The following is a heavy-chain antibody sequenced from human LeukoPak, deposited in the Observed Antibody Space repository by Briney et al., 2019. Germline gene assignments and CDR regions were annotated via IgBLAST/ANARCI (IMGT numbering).Heavy chain of an antibody. V-gene: IGHV1-69*04. CDR2: IIPILGIA. J-gene: IGHJ6*02. Sequence: GSSVKVSCKASGGTFSSYAISWVRQAPGQGLEWMGRIIPILGIANYAQKFQGRVTITADKSTSTAYMELSSLRSEDTAVYYCARDSIAAAGIGYYYGMDVWGQGTTVTASS. D-gene: IGHD6-13*01. CDR1: GGTFSSYA. CDR3: ARDSIAAAGIGYYYGMDV.